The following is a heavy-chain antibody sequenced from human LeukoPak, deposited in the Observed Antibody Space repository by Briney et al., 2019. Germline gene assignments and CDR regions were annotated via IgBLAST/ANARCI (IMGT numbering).Heavy chain of an antibody. Sequence: PGGSLRLSCAASGFTFDDYGMSRVRQAPGKGLEWVSGINWNGGSTGYADSVKGRFTISRDNAKNSLYLQMNSLRAEDTAIYSCARDIRGSGNYGWFDPWGQGTLVTVSS. V-gene: IGHV3-20*04. CDR2: INWNGGST. CDR3: ARDIRGSGNYGWFDP. J-gene: IGHJ5*02. D-gene: IGHD3-10*01. CDR1: GFTFDDYG.